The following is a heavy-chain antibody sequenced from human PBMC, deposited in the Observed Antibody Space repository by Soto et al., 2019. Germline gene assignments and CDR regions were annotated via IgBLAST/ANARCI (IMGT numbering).Heavy chain of an antibody. V-gene: IGHV4-31*03. D-gene: IGHD3-3*01. Sequence: SKTFTVASGVVLSGGHYWSWIRQHPGKGLEWIGYIYYSGSTYYNPSLKSRITISVDTSKNQFSLKLSSVTAADTAVYYCVRGIGGYFHYWGQGSLVTVSS. J-gene: IGHJ4*02. CDR3: VRGIGGYFHY. CDR1: SGVVLSGGHY. CDR2: IYYSGST.